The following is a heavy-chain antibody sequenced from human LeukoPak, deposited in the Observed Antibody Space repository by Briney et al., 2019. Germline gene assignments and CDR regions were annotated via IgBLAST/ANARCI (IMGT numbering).Heavy chain of an antibody. Sequence: SETLSLTCAVYGGSFSTYYWSWIRQPPGKGLEWLGEINHSGSTNYNPSLKSQVTISVDTSKNQFSLKLSSVTAADTAVYYCASTGDSSSSNWFAPWGQGTLVTVSS. D-gene: IGHD6-13*01. CDR2: INHSGST. CDR1: GGSFSTYY. J-gene: IGHJ5*02. CDR3: ASTGDSSSSNWFAP. V-gene: IGHV4-34*01.